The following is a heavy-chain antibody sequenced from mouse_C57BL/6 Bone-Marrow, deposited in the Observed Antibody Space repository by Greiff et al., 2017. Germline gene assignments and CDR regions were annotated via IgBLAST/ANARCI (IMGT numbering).Heavy chain of an antibody. CDR2: IYPRSGNT. Sequence: QVQLQQSGAELARPGASVKLSCKASGYTFTSYGISWVKQRTGQGLEWIGEIYPRSGNTYYNEKFKGKATLTADKSSSTAYMELRSLTSEDSAVYFCGREGNWEEFAYWGQGTLVTVSA. D-gene: IGHD4-1*01. CDR3: GREGNWEEFAY. J-gene: IGHJ3*01. CDR1: GYTFTSYG. V-gene: IGHV1-81*01.